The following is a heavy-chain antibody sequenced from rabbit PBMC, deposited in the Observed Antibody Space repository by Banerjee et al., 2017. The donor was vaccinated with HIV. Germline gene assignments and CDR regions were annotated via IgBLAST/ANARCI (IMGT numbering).Heavy chain of an antibody. J-gene: IGHJ4*01. CDR3: ARYYAGGGSAYAYTT. D-gene: IGHD6-1*01. V-gene: IGHV1S40*01. CDR2: IYAGSSGNT. Sequence: QSLEESGGDLVKPGASLTLSCTASGFTLSSYWMSWVRQAPGKGLEWIACIYAGSSGNTYYASWAKGRFTISKTSSTTVTLQMTSLTAADTATYFCARYYAGGGSAYAYTTWGPGTLVTVS. CDR1: GFTLSSYW.